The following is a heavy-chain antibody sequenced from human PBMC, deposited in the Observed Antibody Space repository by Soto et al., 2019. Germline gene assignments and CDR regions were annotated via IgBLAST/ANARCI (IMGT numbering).Heavy chain of an antibody. J-gene: IGHJ4*02. CDR2: IYHSGST. D-gene: IGHD2-15*01. CDR1: GGSISSGGYS. Sequence: QLQLQESGSGLVKPSQTLSLTCAVSGGSISSGGYSWSWIRQPPGKGLEWIGYIYHSGSTYYNPSLNRLVSISXDRAKNQFSLKLSSVTAADTAVYYCARGQVVAAQHWGQGTLVTVSS. CDR3: ARGQVVAAQH. V-gene: IGHV4-30-2*01.